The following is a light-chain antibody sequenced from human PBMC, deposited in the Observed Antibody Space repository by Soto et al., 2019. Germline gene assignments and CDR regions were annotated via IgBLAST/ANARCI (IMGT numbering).Light chain of an antibody. Sequence: QSVLTQPASVSGSPGQSITISCTGTSSDVGGYDYVSWYQLHPGKAPKLIVFEVSNRPSGVSYRFSGSKSGNTASLTISGLQAEDEADYFCSSYSISTAYLFGTGPKVTVL. CDR3: SSYSISTAYL. J-gene: IGLJ1*01. CDR1: SSDVGGYDY. CDR2: EVS. V-gene: IGLV2-14*01.